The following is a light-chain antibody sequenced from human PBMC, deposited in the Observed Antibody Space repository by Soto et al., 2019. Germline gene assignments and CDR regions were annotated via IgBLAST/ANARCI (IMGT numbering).Light chain of an antibody. J-gene: IGKJ4*01. CDR3: QQYGGSPPLT. V-gene: IGKV3-20*01. CDR1: QSLSRTY. CDR2: GAS. Sequence: ENVLTQSPGTLSLSPGDRATLSCRASQSLSRTYIAWYQQQPGLAPGLLIYGASNRATGIPDRFSGSGSGTDFTLTISRLEPEDFAVYYCQQYGGSPPLTFGGGTKVEIK.